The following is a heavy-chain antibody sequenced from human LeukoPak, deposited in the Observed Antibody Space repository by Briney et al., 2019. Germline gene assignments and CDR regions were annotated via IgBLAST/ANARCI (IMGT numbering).Heavy chain of an antibody. CDR2: IWYDGSNK. CDR1: GFTFSSYS. D-gene: IGHD3-10*01. J-gene: IGHJ5*02. CDR3: ARDHGSGRKGWFDP. V-gene: IGHV3-33*08. Sequence: PGGSLRLSCAASGFTFSSYSMNWVRQAPGKGLEWVAVIWYDGSNKYYADSVKGRFTISRDNSKNTLYLQMNSLRAEDTAVYYCARDHGSGRKGWFDPWGQGTLVTVSS.